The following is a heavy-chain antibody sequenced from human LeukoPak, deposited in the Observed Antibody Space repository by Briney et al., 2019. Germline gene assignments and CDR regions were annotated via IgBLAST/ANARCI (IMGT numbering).Heavy chain of an antibody. J-gene: IGHJ4*02. CDR2: IYYSGLT. CDR3: AKHYMGSSYNRGLDY. Sequence: SETLSLTCTVSGGSISSSSYYWGWIRQPPGKGLEWIGSIYYSGLTYYNPSLESRVTISVGTSKNQFSLKLSSVTAADTAIYYCAKHYMGSSYNRGLDYWGQGTLVTVYS. CDR1: GGSISSSSYY. D-gene: IGHD3-10*01. V-gene: IGHV4-39*01.